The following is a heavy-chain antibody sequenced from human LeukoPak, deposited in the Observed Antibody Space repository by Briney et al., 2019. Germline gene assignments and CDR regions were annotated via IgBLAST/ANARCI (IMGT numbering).Heavy chain of an antibody. CDR2: IYPDGRA. D-gene: IGHD3-22*01. CDR1: GFIVSDNY. CDR3: AKGFGSGPKYYYDSSGYHNYFDY. J-gene: IGHJ4*02. V-gene: IGHV3-53*01. Sequence: PGGSLRLSXVASGFIVSDNYMSWIRQAPGKEPQWVSIIYPDGRAFYADSVKGRFTISRDNSKNTLYLQMNSLRAEDTAVYYCAKGFGSGPKYYYDSSGYHNYFDYWGQGTLVTVSS.